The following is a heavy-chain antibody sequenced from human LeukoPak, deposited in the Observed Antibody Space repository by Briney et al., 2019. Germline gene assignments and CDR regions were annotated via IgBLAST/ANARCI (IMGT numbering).Heavy chain of an antibody. Sequence: GGTLRLSCAASGFTFSSYAMSWVRQAPGKGLEWVSAISGSGGSTYYADSVKGRFTISRDNSKNTLYLQMNSLRAEDTAVYYCAKGIVVVPAAIGQDYFDYWGQGTLVTVSS. CDR3: AKGIVVVPAAIGQDYFDY. D-gene: IGHD2-2*01. CDR2: ISGSGGST. J-gene: IGHJ4*02. CDR1: GFTFSSYA. V-gene: IGHV3-23*01.